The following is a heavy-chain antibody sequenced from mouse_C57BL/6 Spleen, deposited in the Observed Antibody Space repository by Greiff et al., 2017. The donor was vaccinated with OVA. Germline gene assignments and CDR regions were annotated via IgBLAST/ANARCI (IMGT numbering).Heavy chain of an antibody. Sequence: EVKLVESGGGLVQPGGSLKLSCAASGFTFSDYYMYWVRQTPEKRLEWVAYISNGGGSTYYPDTVKGRFTISRDNAKNTLYLQMSRLKSEDTAMYYGARFYYSNLDWYFDVWGTGTTVTVSS. J-gene: IGHJ1*03. CDR1: GFTFSDYY. V-gene: IGHV5-12*01. CDR2: ISNGGGST. CDR3: ARFYYSNLDWYFDV. D-gene: IGHD2-5*01.